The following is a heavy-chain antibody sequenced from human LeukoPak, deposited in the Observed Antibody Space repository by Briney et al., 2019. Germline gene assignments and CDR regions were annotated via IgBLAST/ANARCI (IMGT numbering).Heavy chain of an antibody. D-gene: IGHD3-10*01. CDR1: GYTFTSYY. V-gene: IGHV1-2*02. CDR3: ARGGGRVRGVIPYYYMDV. CDR2: INPNSGGT. Sequence: ASVKVSCKASGYTFTSYYMHWVRQAPGQGLEWMGWINPNSGGTNYAQKFQGRVTMTRDTSISTAYMELSRLRSDDTAVYYCARGGGRVRGVIPYYYMDVWGKGTTVTISS. J-gene: IGHJ6*03.